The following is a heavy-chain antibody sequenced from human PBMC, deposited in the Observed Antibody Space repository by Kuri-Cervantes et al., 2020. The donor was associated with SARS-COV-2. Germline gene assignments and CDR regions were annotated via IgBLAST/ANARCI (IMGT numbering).Heavy chain of an antibody. D-gene: IGHD6-13*01. J-gene: IGHJ4*02. CDR2: IRYDGSNK. V-gene: IGHV3-30*02. CDR1: GFTFSSYG. CDR3: AGLYSSSWSYDY. Sequence: GESLKISCAASGFTFSSYGMHWVRQAPGKGLEWVAFIRYDGSNKYYADSGKGRFTISRDNSKNTLYLQMNSLRAEDTAVYYCAGLYSSSWSYDYWGQGTLVTVSS.